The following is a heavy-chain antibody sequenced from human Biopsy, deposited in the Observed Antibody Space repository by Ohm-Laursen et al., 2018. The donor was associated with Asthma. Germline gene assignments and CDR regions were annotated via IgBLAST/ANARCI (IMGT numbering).Heavy chain of an antibody. CDR2: ISGSGGST. CDR1: GFTVSSYG. J-gene: IGHJ4*02. V-gene: IGHV3-23*01. CDR3: AKFRVAAAAVFHY. Sequence: GSLRLSCAASGFTVSSYGMHWVRQAPGKGLEWVSAISGSGGSTYYADSVKGRFTISRDNSKNTLFLQMNSLRAEDTAVYYCAKFRVAAAAVFHYWGQGTLVTVSS. D-gene: IGHD6-25*01.